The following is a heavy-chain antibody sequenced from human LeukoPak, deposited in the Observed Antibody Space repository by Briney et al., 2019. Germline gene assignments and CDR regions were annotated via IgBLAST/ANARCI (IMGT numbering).Heavy chain of an antibody. D-gene: IGHD2-15*01. Sequence: SETLSLTCTVSGGSISSYYWSWIRQSPGKGLEWIAEINHSGGSKYNPSLKSRVAISVDTSKNQFSLRLTSVTAADTAVYCCVRGVRSWGRKVLDFWGQGTLVTVSS. V-gene: IGHV4-34*01. CDR1: GGSISSYY. CDR3: VRGVRSWGRKVLDF. CDR2: INHSGGS. J-gene: IGHJ4*02.